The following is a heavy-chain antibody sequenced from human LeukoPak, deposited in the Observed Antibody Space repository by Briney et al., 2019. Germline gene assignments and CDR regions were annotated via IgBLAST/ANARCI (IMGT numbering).Heavy chain of an antibody. CDR2: IYHSGST. D-gene: IGHD3-3*01. J-gene: IGHJ6*03. V-gene: IGHV4-4*02. CDR1: GGSISSSNW. CDR3: ARVGGFLEWPNYYYYYYMDV. Sequence: PSGTLSLTCAVSGGSISSSNWWSWVRQPPGKGLEWIGEIYHSGSTNYNPSLKSRVTISVDKSKNQFSLKLSSVTAADTAVYYCARVGGFLEWPNYYYYYYMDVWGKGTTVTVSS.